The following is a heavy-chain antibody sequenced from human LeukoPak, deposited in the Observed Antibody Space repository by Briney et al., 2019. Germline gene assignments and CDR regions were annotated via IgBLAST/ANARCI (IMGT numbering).Heavy chain of an antibody. CDR2: IGFDGSSK. CDR3: ARDYDSSGYYPFDLPDY. D-gene: IGHD3-22*01. CDR1: GFTFSSYW. Sequence: GGSLRLSCAASGFTFSSYWMHWVRQAPGKGLDWVAVIGFDGSSKYYADSVKGRFTVSRDNSKSSVYLQMSSLRAEDTAVYYCARDYDSSGYYPFDLPDYWGQGTLVTVSS. V-gene: IGHV3-33*08. J-gene: IGHJ4*02.